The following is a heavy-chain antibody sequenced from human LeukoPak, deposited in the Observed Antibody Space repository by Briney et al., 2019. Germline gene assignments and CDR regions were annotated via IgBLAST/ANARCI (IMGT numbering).Heavy chain of an antibody. CDR2: TQHDGDDK. J-gene: IGHJ4*02. CDR1: GFILSSYA. V-gene: IGHV3-30*02. CDR3: TKVRSGSSNWALRVFDY. Sequence: GGSLRLSCAASGFILSSYAMHWVRQAPGKGLEWVAFTQHDGDDKYYADSVKGRFTISRDNSKSTLYLEMNSLRVEDTAVYYCTKVRSGSSNWALRVFDYWGQGALVTVSS. D-gene: IGHD4-11*01.